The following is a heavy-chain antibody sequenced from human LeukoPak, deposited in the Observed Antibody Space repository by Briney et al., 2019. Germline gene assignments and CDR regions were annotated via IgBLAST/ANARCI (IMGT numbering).Heavy chain of an antibody. CDR3: ASRGTRDFWSGCLDY. V-gene: IGHV1-69*04. J-gene: IGHJ4*02. Sequence: SVKVSCKASGGTFSSYAISWVRQAPGQGLEWMGRIIPILGIANYAQKFQGRVTITADKSTSTAYMELSSLRSEDTAVYYCASRGTRDFWSGCLDYWGQGTLVTVSS. CDR1: GGTFSSYA. D-gene: IGHD3-3*01. CDR2: IIPILGIA.